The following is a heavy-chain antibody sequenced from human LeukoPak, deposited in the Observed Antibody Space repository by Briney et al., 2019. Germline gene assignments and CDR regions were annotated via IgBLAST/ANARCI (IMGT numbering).Heavy chain of an antibody. CDR2: ISGSGGST. CDR3: AKQIVGATHFPSHFDY. V-gene: IGHV3-23*01. Sequence: GGSLRLSCAASGFTFSSYAMSWVRQAPGKGLEWVSAISGSGGSTYYADSVKGRFTISRDNSKNTLYLQMNSLRAEDTAVYYCAKQIVGATHFPSHFDYWGQGTLVTVSS. J-gene: IGHJ4*02. CDR1: GFTFSSYA. D-gene: IGHD1-26*01.